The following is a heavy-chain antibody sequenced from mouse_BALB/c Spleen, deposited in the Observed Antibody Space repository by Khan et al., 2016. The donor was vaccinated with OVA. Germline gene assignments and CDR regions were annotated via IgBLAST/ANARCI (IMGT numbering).Heavy chain of an antibody. CDR1: GFSFTGCG. D-gene: IGHD1-1*01. Sequence: QVQLKESGPGLVAPSQSLSITCTVTGFSFTGCGVNWVRQPPGNGLEWMGIIWGDGSTDYNSALKSRLSISKDNSKNHDYLHMNSLHTDDTASYYCARDRYYYARVLAYWGQGTLVTVSA. CDR3: ARDRYYYARVLAY. J-gene: IGHJ3*01. V-gene: IGHV2-6-7*01. CDR2: IWGDGST.